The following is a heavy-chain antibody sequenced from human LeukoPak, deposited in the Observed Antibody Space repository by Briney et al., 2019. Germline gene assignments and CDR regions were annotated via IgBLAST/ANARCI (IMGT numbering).Heavy chain of an antibody. Sequence: SETLSLTCTVSGYSISSGYYWGWIRQPPGKGLEWIGSIYHSGSTYYNPSLKSRVTISVDTSKNQFSLKLSSVTAADTAIYYCARQTQDDSSGYYYPCYFDYWGQGTLVTVSS. J-gene: IGHJ4*02. D-gene: IGHD3-22*01. CDR3: ARQTQDDSSGYYYPCYFDY. CDR1: GYSISSGYY. CDR2: IYHSGST. V-gene: IGHV4-38-2*02.